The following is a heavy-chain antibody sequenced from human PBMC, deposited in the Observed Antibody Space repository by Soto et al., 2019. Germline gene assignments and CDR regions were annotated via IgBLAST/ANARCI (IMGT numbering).Heavy chain of an antibody. CDR3: ARDAPPSEFYCSSTSCYSDY. J-gene: IGHJ4*02. Sequence: SVKVSCKASGGTFSSYTISWVRQAPGQGLEWMGRIIPILGIANYAQKFQGRVTITADKSTSTAYMELSSLRSEDTAVYYCARDAPPSEFYCSSTSCYSDYWGQGTLVTVSS. V-gene: IGHV1-69*04. CDR2: IIPILGIA. D-gene: IGHD2-2*01. CDR1: GGTFSSYT.